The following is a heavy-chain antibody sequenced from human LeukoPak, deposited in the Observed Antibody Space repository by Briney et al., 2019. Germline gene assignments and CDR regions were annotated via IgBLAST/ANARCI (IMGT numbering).Heavy chain of an antibody. D-gene: IGHD3-22*01. V-gene: IGHV3-7*01. Sequence: GGSLRLSCAASGFTFSSYWMSWVRQAPGKGLEWVANIKQDGSEKYYVDSVKGRFTISRDNAKNSLYLQMNSLRAEDTAVYYCASGYYSDYFDYWGQGTLVTVSS. CDR2: IKQDGSEK. CDR3: ASGYYSDYFDY. J-gene: IGHJ4*02. CDR1: GFTFSSYW.